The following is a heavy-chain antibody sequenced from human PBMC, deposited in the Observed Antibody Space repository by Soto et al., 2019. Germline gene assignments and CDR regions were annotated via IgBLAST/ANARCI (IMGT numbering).Heavy chain of an antibody. J-gene: IGHJ4*02. D-gene: IGHD6-6*01. CDR1: GGSISSSSYY. CDR2: IYYSGST. Sequence: QLQLQESGPGLVKPSETLSLTCTVSGGSISSSSYYWGWIRQPPGKGLEWIGSIYYSGSTYYNPSLKSRVTISVDTSMNQCSLKLSSVTAADTAVYYCARHISYSSSSSHLDYWGQGTLVTVSS. CDR3: ARHISYSSSSSHLDY. V-gene: IGHV4-39*01.